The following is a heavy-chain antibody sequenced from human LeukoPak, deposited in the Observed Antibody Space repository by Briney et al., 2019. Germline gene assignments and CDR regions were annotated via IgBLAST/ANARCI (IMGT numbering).Heavy chain of an antibody. Sequence: SETLSLACTVSGGSISSYYWSWIRQPAGKGLEWIGCIYTSGSTNYNPSLKSRLTISVDTSKNQFSLKLSSVTAADTAVYYCARHPFGSGWPAHYFDYWGQGTLVTVSS. D-gene: IGHD6-19*01. J-gene: IGHJ4*02. V-gene: IGHV4-4*08. CDR1: GGSISSYY. CDR2: IYTSGST. CDR3: ARHPFGSGWPAHYFDY.